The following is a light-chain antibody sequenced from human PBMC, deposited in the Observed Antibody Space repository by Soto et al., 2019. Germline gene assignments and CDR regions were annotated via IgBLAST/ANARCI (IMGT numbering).Light chain of an antibody. Sequence: QSALTQPASVSGSPGQSITFSCTGTSSDIGGYKYVSWYQQHPGKAPKLMIFEVSNRPSGVSNRFSGSKSGNTASLTISGLQADDEADYYCSSYTSSGTLVVFGGGTKLTVL. CDR1: SSDIGGYKY. V-gene: IGLV2-14*01. CDR2: EVS. J-gene: IGLJ2*01. CDR3: SSYTSSGTLVV.